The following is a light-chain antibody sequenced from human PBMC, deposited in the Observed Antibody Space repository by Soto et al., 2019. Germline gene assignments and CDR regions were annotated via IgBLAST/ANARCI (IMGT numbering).Light chain of an antibody. CDR2: GAS. CDR1: KSVSSN. CDR3: QQYNKGHQIT. V-gene: IGKV3-15*01. J-gene: IGKJ5*01. Sequence: TPSPSTXSVPLAQRAPFTWRARKSVSSNSAWYHQKPAKPTXLXXXGASTRDTGIQAGFSGSGSGKEFTLTTSSRQYEDFEGYYCQQYNKGHQITFGQRTRLEI.